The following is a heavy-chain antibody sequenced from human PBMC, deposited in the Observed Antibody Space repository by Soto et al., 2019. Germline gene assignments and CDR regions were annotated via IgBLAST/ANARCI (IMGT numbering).Heavy chain of an antibody. CDR2: INRDRSKI. CDR1: GFTFSSYS. J-gene: IGHJ4*02. D-gene: IGHD3-22*01. CDR3: ARAGISMIVVDRFDY. V-gene: IGHV3-7*04. Sequence: GGSLRLSCAASGFTFSSYSMNWVRQAPGKGLEWVSNINRDRSKIYYVDSVKGRFTISRDNAKNSLYLQMNSLRAEDTAVYYCARAGISMIVVDRFDYWGQGTLVTVSS.